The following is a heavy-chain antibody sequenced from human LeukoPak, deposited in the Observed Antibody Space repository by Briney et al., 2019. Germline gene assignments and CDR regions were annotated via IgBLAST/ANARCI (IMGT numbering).Heavy chain of an antibody. Sequence: SETLSLTCSVSGGSISGYFWSWIRQPAGKGLEWIGRIHTSGNTNYNPSLKSRVTISIDTSKNQISLILSSVTAADTAVYFCARGQSGVRGANVPNLMGFDPWGQGTLVIVSS. V-gene: IGHV4-4*07. CDR3: ARGQSGVRGANVPNLMGFDP. D-gene: IGHD3-10*01. CDR2: IHTSGNT. CDR1: GGSISGYF. J-gene: IGHJ5*02.